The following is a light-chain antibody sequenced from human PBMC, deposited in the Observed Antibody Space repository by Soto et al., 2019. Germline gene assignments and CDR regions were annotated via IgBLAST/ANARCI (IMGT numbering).Light chain of an antibody. V-gene: IGLV2-14*01. Sequence: QSVLTQPASVSGSPGQSITMSCTGIGNVGSFKYVSWYQHHPGKAPKLLIYQVTNRPSGVSNRFSGSRSGNTASLTISGLQAEDEADYYCSSYTDSSNYVFGTGTKLTVL. CDR1: GNVGSFKY. CDR3: SSYTDSSNYV. J-gene: IGLJ1*01. CDR2: QVT.